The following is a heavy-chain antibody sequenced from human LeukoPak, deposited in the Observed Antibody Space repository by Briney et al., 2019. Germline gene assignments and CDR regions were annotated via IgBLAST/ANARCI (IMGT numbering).Heavy chain of an antibody. J-gene: IGHJ4*02. V-gene: IGHV4-4*07. CDR1: GGSISSYY. CDR2: IFSSGST. D-gene: IGHD1-14*01. CDR3: ARDRGTTFDY. Sequence: SETLSLTCTVSGGSISSYYWSWIRQPAGKGLEWIGCIFSSGSTNYNPSLKTRVTMSVDTSKNQFSLRLSSVTAADTAVYYCARDRGTTFDYWGQGTLVTVSS.